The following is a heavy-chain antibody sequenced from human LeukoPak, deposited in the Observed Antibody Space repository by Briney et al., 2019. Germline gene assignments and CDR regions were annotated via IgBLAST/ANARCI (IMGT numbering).Heavy chain of an antibody. V-gene: IGHV3-30-3*01. Sequence: PGGSLRLSCAASGFTFSSYAMHWVRQAPGKGLEWVAVISYDGSNKYYADSVKGRFTISRDNAKNSLYLQMNSLRAEDTALYHCARTSRYYDSSGYYHYYFDYWGQGTLVTVSS. CDR2: ISYDGSNK. D-gene: IGHD3-22*01. CDR1: GFTFSSYA. CDR3: ARTSRYYDSSGYYHYYFDY. J-gene: IGHJ4*02.